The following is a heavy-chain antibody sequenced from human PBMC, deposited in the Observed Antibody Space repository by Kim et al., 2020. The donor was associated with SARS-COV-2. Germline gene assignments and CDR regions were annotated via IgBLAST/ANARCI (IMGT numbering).Heavy chain of an antibody. D-gene: IGHD6-19*01. CDR3: ARALGYTGGWYSLGY. CDR1: GFNFKSYG. CDR2: SWYDGSHE. Sequence: GGSLRLSCVTSGFNFKSYGMHWVRQAPGKGLEWVAFSWYDGSHEYYTDSVKGRFTVSRDASQETLHLQMDRLRVDDTAVYYCARALGYTGGWYSLGYWGPGTLVTVS. J-gene: IGHJ4*02. V-gene: IGHV3-33*01.